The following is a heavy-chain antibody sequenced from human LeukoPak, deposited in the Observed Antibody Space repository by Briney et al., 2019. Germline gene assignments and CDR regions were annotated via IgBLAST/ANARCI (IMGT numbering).Heavy chain of an antibody. D-gene: IGHD1-26*01. V-gene: IGHV3-21*01. CDR2: ISKSSSSI. Sequence: GGSLRLSCAASGFTFSGYTMNWVRQAPGKGLEWVSSISKSSSSIYQADSVKGRFTISRDNAKTSLYLQMNSLRAEDLALYYCVRGDSRDFWGQGTLVTVSS. CDR1: GFTFSGYT. CDR3: VRGDSRDF. J-gene: IGHJ4*02.